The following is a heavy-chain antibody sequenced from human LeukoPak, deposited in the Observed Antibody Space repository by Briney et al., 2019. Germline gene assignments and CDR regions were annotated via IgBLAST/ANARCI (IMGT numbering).Heavy chain of an antibody. CDR1: GFTFSDNL. V-gene: IGHV3-74*01. CDR2: ISSDASTT. J-gene: IGHJ3*02. CDR3: ARDMGIYACDI. Sequence: QPGGPLRPSCAASGFTFSDNLMHGVRQAPGKGLVWVSRISSDASTTTYAVSVRGRFTISRDNAKNTLYLQMNRLRAEDTAVYYCARDMGIYACDIWGQGTMVTVSS. D-gene: IGHD6-13*01.